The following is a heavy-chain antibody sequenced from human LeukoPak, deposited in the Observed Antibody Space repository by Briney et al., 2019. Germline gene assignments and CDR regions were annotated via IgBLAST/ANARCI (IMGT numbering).Heavy chain of an antibody. J-gene: IGHJ5*02. CDR2: IYYSGST. CDR1: GGSISSHY. V-gene: IGHV4-59*11. CDR3: ARGGDSSSWYFSVWFDP. D-gene: IGHD6-13*01. Sequence: SETLSLTCTVSGGSISSHYWSWIRQPPGKGLEWIGYIYYSGSTNYNPSLKSRVTISVDTSKNQISLKLSSVTAADTAVYYCARGGDSSSWYFSVWFDPWGQGTLVTVSS.